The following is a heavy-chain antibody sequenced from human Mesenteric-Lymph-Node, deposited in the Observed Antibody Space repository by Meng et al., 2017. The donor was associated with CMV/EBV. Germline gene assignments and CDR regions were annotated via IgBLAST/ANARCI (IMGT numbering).Heavy chain of an antibody. J-gene: IGHJ4*02. V-gene: IGHV6-1*01. CDR1: STNRGA. D-gene: IGHD3-10*01. CDR3: VRDFYYGSGSSYNVIDY. CDR2: TYYRSKWYN. Sequence: STNRGAGNWIRPSPSRGLEWLGRTYYRSKWYNSYAMSVKSRITINPDTSKNHLSLQLNSVTPEDTAVYYCVRDFYYGSGSSYNVIDYWGQGILVTVSS.